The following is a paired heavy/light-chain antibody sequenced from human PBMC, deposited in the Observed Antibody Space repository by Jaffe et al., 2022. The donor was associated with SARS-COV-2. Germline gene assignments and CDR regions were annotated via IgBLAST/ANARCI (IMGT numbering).Light chain of an antibody. CDR3: QKYDIVPFT. J-gene: IGKJ3*01. Sequence: DIQMTQSPSSLSASVGDRVTITCRASQGISNYLAWYQQKPGKVPKLLIYAASTLQSGVPSRFSGSGSGTDFTLTISSLQPEDVATYYCQKYDIVPFTFGPGTKVDIK. CDR2: AAS. CDR1: QGISNY. V-gene: IGKV1-27*01.
Heavy chain of an antibody. CDR2: MNPNSGNT. CDR1: GDTFTNHD. Sequence: QVQLVQSGAEVKKPGASVKVSCKASGDTFTNHDINWVRQATGQGLEWMGWMNPNSGNTGYAQKFQGRVTMTRDISISTAYMELSSLRSEDTAVYYCARPHQRVCSSSTCFSYNYYYMDVWGTGTTVTVSS. CDR3: ARPHQRVCSSSTCFSYNYYYMDV. D-gene: IGHD2-2*01. J-gene: IGHJ6*03. V-gene: IGHV1-8*01.